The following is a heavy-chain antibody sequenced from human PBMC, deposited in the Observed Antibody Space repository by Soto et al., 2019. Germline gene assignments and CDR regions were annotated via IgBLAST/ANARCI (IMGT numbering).Heavy chain of an antibody. V-gene: IGHV3-33*01. CDR1: GFTFSSYG. D-gene: IGHD5-18*01. J-gene: IGHJ4*02. CDR2: IWYDGSKK. Sequence: ESGGGVVQPGRSLRLSCTVSGFTFSSYGMHWVRQAPGKGLEWVAVIWYDGSKKYYADSVKGRFTISRDNSKNTLYLQMNSLRAEDTAVYYCARDQGSYGSFFQYWGQGTLVTVSS. CDR3: ARDQGSYGSFFQY.